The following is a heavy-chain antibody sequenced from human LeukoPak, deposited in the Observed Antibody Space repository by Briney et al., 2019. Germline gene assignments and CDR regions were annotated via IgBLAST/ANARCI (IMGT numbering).Heavy chain of an antibody. CDR1: GDSMSGYS. V-gene: IGHV4-4*07. J-gene: IGHJ4*02. CDR2: IYTSYFT. CDR3: ARVHIVTGTYFDS. Sequence: SETLSLACTICGDSMSGYSWSWLRQPAGKELEWIGRIYTSYFTEYNLSLDGRVTMSIDTSKNQFSLMLDSVTAADTAIYYCARVHIVTGTYFDSWGQGALVTVSS. D-gene: IGHD3-10*01.